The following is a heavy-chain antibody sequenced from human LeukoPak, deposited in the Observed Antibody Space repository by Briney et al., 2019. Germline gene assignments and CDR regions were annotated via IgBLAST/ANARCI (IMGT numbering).Heavy chain of an antibody. CDR2: IYPGDSDT. D-gene: IGHD2-2*01. Sequence: GESLKISCRGSGYSFNTYWIGWVRQMPGKGLEWMGVIYPGDSDTRYSPSFQGQVTMSADKSINTAYLQWSSLKASDTAMYYCARPVGASRTSCPPDYWGQGTLVTVSS. CDR3: ARPVGASRTSCPPDY. V-gene: IGHV5-51*01. CDR1: GYSFNTYW. J-gene: IGHJ4*02.